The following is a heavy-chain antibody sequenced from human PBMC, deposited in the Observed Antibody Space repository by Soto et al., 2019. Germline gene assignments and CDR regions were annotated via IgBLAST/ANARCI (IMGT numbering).Heavy chain of an antibody. V-gene: IGHV3-48*01. CDR3: ASLYSGSYSFDY. D-gene: IGHD1-26*01. Sequence: GGSLRLSCAASGFTFSSYGMMWVRQAPGKGLAWVSYISSISRPIYYADSVKGRFTISRDNAKNSLYLQMNSLRAEDTAVYYCASLYSGSYSFDYWGQGTLVTVSS. CDR2: ISSISRPI. J-gene: IGHJ4*02. CDR1: GFTFSSYG.